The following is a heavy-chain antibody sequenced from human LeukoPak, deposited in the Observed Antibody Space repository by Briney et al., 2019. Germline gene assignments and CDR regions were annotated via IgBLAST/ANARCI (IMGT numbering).Heavy chain of an antibody. Sequence: ASVKVSCKASGYTFTGYYMHWVRQAPGQGLEWMGWINPNSGGTNYAQKFQGRVTMTRDTSISTAYMELSRLRSDDTAVYYCARFQLEPTGTFDIWGQGTMVTVSS. CDR3: ARFQLEPTGTFDI. D-gene: IGHD1-1*01. CDR2: INPNSGGT. J-gene: IGHJ3*02. CDR1: GYTFTGYY. V-gene: IGHV1-2*02.